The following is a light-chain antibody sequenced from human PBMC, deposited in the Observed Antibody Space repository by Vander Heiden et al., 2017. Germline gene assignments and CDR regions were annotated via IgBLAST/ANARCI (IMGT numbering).Light chain of an antibody. CDR1: QSVSSY. Sequence: EIVLTQSPATLSLSPGERATLPCRASQSVSSYLAWYQQKPGQAPRLVIHDASSRATGIPARFSGSGSGTDFTLTISSLEPEDFAVYYCQQRNNWPLLTCGGGTKVEIK. J-gene: IGKJ4*01. V-gene: IGKV3-11*01. CDR2: DAS. CDR3: QQRNNWPLLT.